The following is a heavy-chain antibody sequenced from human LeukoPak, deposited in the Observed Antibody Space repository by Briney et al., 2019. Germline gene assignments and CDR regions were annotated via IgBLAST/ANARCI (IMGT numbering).Heavy chain of an antibody. D-gene: IGHD3-22*01. V-gene: IGHV4-61*01. CDR2: IYYSGST. CDR3: ARGRVYYDSGAYH. J-gene: IGHJ5*02. CDR1: GGSVNSGNYY. Sequence: PSETLSLTCSVSGGSVNSGNYYWSWIRQPPGKGLEWLGYIYYSGSTSYSPSLKSRVTISLDTSRNQFSLKLTSVTAADTAVYFCARGRVYYDSGAYHWGQGTLVTVSS.